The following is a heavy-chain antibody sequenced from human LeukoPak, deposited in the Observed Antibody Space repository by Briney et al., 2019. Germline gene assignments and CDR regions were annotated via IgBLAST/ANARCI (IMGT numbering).Heavy chain of an antibody. CDR1: GFTFSSYA. CDR2: ISYDGSNK. Sequence: GRSLRLSCAASGFTFSSYAMHWVRQAPGKGLEWVAVISYDGSNKYYADSVKGRFTISRDNSKNTLYLQMSSLRAEDTAVYYCASPGPRYCSSTSCYQSWFDPWGQGTLVTVSS. V-gene: IGHV3-30-3*01. CDR3: ASPGPRYCSSTSCYQSWFDP. J-gene: IGHJ5*02. D-gene: IGHD2-2*01.